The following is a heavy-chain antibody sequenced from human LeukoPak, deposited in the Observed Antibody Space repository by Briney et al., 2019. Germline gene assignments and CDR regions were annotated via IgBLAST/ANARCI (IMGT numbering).Heavy chain of an antibody. CDR1: GFTFSGSA. Sequence: GGSLRLSCAASGFTFSGSAMHGVRQASGKGLEWVGRIRSKANSYATAYAASVDGRFTISRDDSNNTAYLQMNSLKPADTAVYYCTSFVDTDMMYYFDYWGQGTLVTVS. CDR2: IRSKANSYAT. V-gene: IGHV3-73*01. D-gene: IGHD5-18*01. J-gene: IGHJ4*02. CDR3: TSFVDTDMMYYFDY.